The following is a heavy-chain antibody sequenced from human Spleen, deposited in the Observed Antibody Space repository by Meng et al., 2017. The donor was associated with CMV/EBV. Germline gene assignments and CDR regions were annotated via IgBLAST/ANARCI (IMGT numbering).Heavy chain of an antibody. CDR3: ARGLPMGGYYYYGMDV. CDR2: INWNGGST. Sequence: GESLKISCAASGFTFDDYGMSWVRQAPGKGLEWVSGINWNGGSTGYADSVKGRFTISRDNAKNSLYLQMNSLRAEDTALYHCARGLPMGGYYYYGMDVWGQGTTVTVS. J-gene: IGHJ6*02. CDR1: GFTFDDYG. D-gene: IGHD3-10*01. V-gene: IGHV3-20*01.